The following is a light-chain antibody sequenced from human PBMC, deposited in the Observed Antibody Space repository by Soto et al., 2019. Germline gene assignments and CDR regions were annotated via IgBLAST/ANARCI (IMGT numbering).Light chain of an antibody. CDR2: KAS. V-gene: IGKV1-5*03. CDR1: QNVSNW. CDR3: HQYSKEST. J-gene: IGKJ2*01. Sequence: DVAMTQSPSTLPTSIGDRVTINCRASQNVSNWLAWYQQKPGKAPKLLIYKASRLESGVPSRFSASGSGTDFTLTINSLKSDDFATYFCHQYSKESTFGQGTKLEIK.